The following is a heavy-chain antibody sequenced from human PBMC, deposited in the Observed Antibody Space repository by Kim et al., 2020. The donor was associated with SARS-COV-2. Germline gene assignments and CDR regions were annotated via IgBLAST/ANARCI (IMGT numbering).Heavy chain of an antibody. V-gene: IGHV4-61*07. D-gene: IGHD6-13*01. Sequence: NSTPSPKSRVTISVDTSKNQFSLKLSSVTAADTAVYYCARRYSSSWYFDYWGQGTLVTVSS. J-gene: IGHJ4*02. CDR3: ARRYSSSWYFDY.